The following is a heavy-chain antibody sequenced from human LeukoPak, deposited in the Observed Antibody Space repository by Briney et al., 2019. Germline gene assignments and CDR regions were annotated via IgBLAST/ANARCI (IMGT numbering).Heavy chain of an antibody. J-gene: IGHJ3*02. CDR1: GFAFSSYA. CDR3: ARVMGGDYGVFGAFDT. D-gene: IGHD4-17*01. V-gene: IGHV3-64*01. Sequence: GGSLSPSCAASGFAFSSYAMHWVRQAPGKGLEHVSAISSNGGSTYYANSVKGRFTISRDNSKNTLYLQMGSLRAEDMAVYYCARVMGGDYGVFGAFDTWGQGTMVTVSS. CDR2: ISSNGGST.